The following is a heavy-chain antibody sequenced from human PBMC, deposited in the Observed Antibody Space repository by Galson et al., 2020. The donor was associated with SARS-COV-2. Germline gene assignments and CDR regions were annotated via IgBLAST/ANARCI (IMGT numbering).Heavy chain of an antibody. J-gene: IGHJ6*02. Sequence: GESLKISCAASGFTFSNYAMHWVRQAPGKGLEWVAVISYEGSNKYHADSVRGRFTISRDNSKNTLFLQMNSLRGEDTAVYYCARGPSSSTWYYYDGMDVWGQGTTVTVSS. D-gene: IGHD6-13*01. V-gene: IGHV3-30*04. CDR3: ARGPSSSTWYYYDGMDV. CDR1: GFTFSNYA. CDR2: ISYEGSNK.